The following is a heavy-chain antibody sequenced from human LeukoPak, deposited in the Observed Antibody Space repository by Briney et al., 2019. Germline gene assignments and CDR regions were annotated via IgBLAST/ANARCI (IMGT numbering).Heavy chain of an antibody. CDR2: INPNSGGT. CDR3: ARDPGQLVTLGDGMDV. D-gene: IGHD6-13*01. Sequence: ASVKVSCKASGYTFTGYYMHWVRQAPGQGLEWMGWINPNSGGTNYAQKFQGRVTMTRDTSISTAYMELSRLRSDDTAVYYCARDPGQLVTLGDGMDVWGQGTTVTVSS. CDR1: GYTFTGYY. J-gene: IGHJ6*02. V-gene: IGHV1-2*02.